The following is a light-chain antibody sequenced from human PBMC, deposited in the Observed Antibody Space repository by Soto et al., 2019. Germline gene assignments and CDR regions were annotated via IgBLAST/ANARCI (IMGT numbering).Light chain of an antibody. Sequence: QSALTQPASVSGSPGQSITISCTGTTSDIDGFNYVSWYQQHPGKAPKLLIFEVSNRPSGVSNRFSGSRSDNTASLTISGLQAEDEADYYCSSYTNSGAFVVFGGGTKLTVL. CDR1: TSDIDGFNY. CDR3: SSYTNSGAFVV. V-gene: IGLV2-14*01. CDR2: EVS. J-gene: IGLJ2*01.